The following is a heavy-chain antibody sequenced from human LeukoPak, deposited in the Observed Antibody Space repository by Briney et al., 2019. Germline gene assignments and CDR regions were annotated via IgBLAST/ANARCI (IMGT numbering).Heavy chain of an antibody. V-gene: IGHV3-33*01. CDR2: IWYDGSNK. D-gene: IGHD3-22*01. J-gene: IGHJ4*02. Sequence: QPGRSLRLSCAASGFTFSSYAMHWVRQAPGKGLDWVAVIWYDGSNKYYADSVKGRFTISRDNSKNTLYLQMNSLRADDTAVYYCAREPPNYYDSSGYYDYYFDYWGQGTLVTVSS. CDR1: GFTFSSYA. CDR3: AREPPNYYDSSGYYDYYFDY.